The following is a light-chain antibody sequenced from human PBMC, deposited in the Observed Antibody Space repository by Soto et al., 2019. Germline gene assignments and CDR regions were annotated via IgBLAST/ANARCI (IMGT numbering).Light chain of an antibody. CDR2: QTS. J-gene: IGKJ1*01. CDR1: QSINNR. CDR3: QQYLTLGWT. Sequence: DIQMTQSPSTLSASVGDRVTISCRASQSINNRLGWYQQKLGKAPKLLIYQTSSLERGVPSRFRGSGSGTEFILTVSSLQPDDFATYYCQQYLTLGWTFGQGTKVEIK. V-gene: IGKV1-5*03.